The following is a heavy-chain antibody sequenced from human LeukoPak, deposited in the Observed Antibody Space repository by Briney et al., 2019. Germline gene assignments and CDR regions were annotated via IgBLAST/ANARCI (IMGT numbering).Heavy chain of an antibody. CDR1: GASISSSSSY. CDR2: IYYSGSS. Sequence: SETLSLTCSVSGASISSSSSYWGWIRQPPGKGLEWTGSIYYSGSSFDNPALKSRVTISVDTSKNQFSLKLSSVTAADTAVYYCARHRSGWLQSSFDYWGQGTLVTVSS. D-gene: IGHD5-24*01. V-gene: IGHV4-39*01. J-gene: IGHJ4*02. CDR3: ARHRSGWLQSSFDY.